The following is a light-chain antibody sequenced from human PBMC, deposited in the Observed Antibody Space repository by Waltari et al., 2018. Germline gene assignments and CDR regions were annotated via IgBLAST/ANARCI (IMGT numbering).Light chain of an antibody. CDR2: GAS. CDR3: QQSYSTVRT. CDR1: QSIDNY. J-gene: IGKJ1*01. V-gene: IGKV1-39*01. Sequence: DIQMTQSPSSRSASVGDRVTITCRASQSIDNYLNWYQQERGKAPKLLIYGASSLQSGVPSSFSGSGSGTDFTLTISSLQPGDFATYYCQQSYSTVRTFGQGTKVDI.